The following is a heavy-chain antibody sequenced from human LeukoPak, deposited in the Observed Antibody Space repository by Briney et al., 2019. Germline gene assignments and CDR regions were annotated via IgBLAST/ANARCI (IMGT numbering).Heavy chain of an antibody. V-gene: IGHV1-69*05. CDR1: GGTFSSYA. CDR2: IIPIFGTA. J-gene: IGHJ5*02. CDR3: ARDRSRGGLPAGRGVGNWFDP. Sequence: SVKVSCKASGGTFSSYAISWVRQAPGQGLEWMGGIIPIFGTANYAQKFQGRVTITTDESTSTAYMELSSLRSEDTAVYYCARDRSRGGLPAGRGVGNWFDPWGQGTLVTVSS. D-gene: IGHD2-2*01.